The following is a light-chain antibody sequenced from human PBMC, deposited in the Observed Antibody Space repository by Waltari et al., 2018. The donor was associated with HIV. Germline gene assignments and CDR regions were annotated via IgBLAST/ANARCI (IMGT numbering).Light chain of an antibody. Sequence: SYVLTQPPSVSVAPGQTARITWGGNNIGSKSVHWYQQKPGQAPVLVGYDDSDRPSGIPERFSGSNSGNTATLTIGRVEAEDEADDHGQVWDSSSDHVLFGGGTKVTVL. V-gene: IGLV3-21*02. CDR3: QVWDSSSDHVL. CDR2: DDS. J-gene: IGLJ2*01. CDR1: NIGSKS.